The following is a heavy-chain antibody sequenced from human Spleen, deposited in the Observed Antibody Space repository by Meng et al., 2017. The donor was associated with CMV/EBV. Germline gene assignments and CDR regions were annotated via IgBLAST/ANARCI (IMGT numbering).Heavy chain of an antibody. CDR1: GFIVTDNY. V-gene: IGHV3-66*01. D-gene: IGHD6-6*01. Sequence: EVQLVESGGQLVQPGGSLRLSCVVSGFIVTDNYVSWVRQAPGKGLEWVSVIYGGGTTFYADSVKGRFILSRDNSKNTLYLQMNSVRVEDTAMYYCARTSMTGRHFDHWGQGTLGTVSS. CDR2: IYGGGTT. J-gene: IGHJ4*02. CDR3: ARTSMTGRHFDH.